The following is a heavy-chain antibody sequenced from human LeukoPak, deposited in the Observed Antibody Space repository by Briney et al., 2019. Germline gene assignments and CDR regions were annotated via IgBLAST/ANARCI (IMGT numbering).Heavy chain of an antibody. CDR2: INPNSGGT. CDR3: ARDGGVLWFGELQFDY. D-gene: IGHD3-10*01. Sequence: GASVKVSCKASGYTFTGYYMHWVRQAPGQGLEWMGWINPNSGGTNYAQKFQGRVTMTRDTSISTAYMELSRLRSDDTAVYYCARDGGVLWFGELQFDYWGQGTLVTVSS. J-gene: IGHJ4*02. V-gene: IGHV1-2*02. CDR1: GYTFTGYY.